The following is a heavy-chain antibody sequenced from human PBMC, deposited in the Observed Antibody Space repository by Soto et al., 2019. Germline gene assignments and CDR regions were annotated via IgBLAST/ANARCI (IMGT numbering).Heavy chain of an antibody. CDR1: GGSFSSHY. CDR2: VFYTGST. J-gene: IGHJ6*03. CDR3: ARQDGYYYYMHV. V-gene: IGHV4-59*08. Sequence: QVELQESGPGLVKPSETLSLTCKVSGGSFSSHYWSWIRQPPGEGMEGIGYVFYTGSTNYNPSLRSRVLSSADTSKNQFPLKLRSVTAADTAVYYCARQDGYYYYMHVWGKGTTVTVSS.